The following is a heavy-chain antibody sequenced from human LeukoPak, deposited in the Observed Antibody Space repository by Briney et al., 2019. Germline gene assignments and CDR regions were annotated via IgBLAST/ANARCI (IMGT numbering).Heavy chain of an antibody. J-gene: IGHJ1*01. CDR2: ISGSGGST. CDR1: GFTFSSYA. Sequence: GGSLRLSCAASGFTFSSYAMSWVRQAPGKGLEWVSAISGSGGSTYYADSVKGRFTISRDNSKNTLYLQMNSLRAEDTAVYYCAKPGSSGWLASYFQHWGQGTLVTVSS. CDR3: AKPGSSGWLASYFQH. D-gene: IGHD6-19*01. V-gene: IGHV3-23*01.